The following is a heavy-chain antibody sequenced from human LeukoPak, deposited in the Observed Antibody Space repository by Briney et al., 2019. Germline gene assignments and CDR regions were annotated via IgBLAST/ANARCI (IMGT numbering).Heavy chain of an antibody. CDR1: GFTFGDYG. J-gene: IGHJ4*02. CDR2: IRSKAYGGTT. CDR3: TRARITGCPDY. V-gene: IGHV3-49*04. Sequence: PGGSLRLSCTASGFTFGDYGMSWVRQAPGKGLEWVGFIRSKAYGGTTENAASVKGRFTISRDDSKSIAYLQMNSLKTEDTAVYYCTRARITGCPDYWGQGTLVTVSS. D-gene: IGHD1-20*01.